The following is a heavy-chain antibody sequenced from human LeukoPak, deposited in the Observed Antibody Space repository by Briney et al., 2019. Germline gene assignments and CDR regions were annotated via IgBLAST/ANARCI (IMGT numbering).Heavy chain of an antibody. V-gene: IGHV3-21*01. CDR3: ARDLRGYSYGR. CDR2: IISSSSYI. CDR1: GFTFSSYE. Sequence: GGSLRLSCAASGFTFSSYEMNWVRQAPGKGLEWVSSIISSSSYIYYADSVKGRFNISRENANTSLYLQMNSLRAEDTAVYYCARDLRGYSYGRWGQGTLVTVSS. D-gene: IGHD5-18*01. J-gene: IGHJ4*02.